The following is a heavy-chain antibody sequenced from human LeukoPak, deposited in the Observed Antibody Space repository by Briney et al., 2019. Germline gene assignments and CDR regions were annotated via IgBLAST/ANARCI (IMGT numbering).Heavy chain of an antibody. Sequence: ASVKVSCKASGYSFSGHAITWVRQAPGQGLEWMGWISAYNGNTKYAQNLQGRVTMTTDISTSTAYMELRSLRSDDTAVYYCARPGADCGSAGCYTYPYYGLDVWGQGTTVTVSS. CDR2: ISAYNGNT. D-gene: IGHD2-2*02. J-gene: IGHJ6*02. CDR1: GYSFSGHA. V-gene: IGHV1-18*01. CDR3: ARPGADCGSAGCYTYPYYGLDV.